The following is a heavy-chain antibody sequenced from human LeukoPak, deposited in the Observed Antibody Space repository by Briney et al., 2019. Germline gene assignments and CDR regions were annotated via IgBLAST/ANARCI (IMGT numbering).Heavy chain of an antibody. D-gene: IGHD3-22*01. J-gene: IGHJ5*02. CDR3: ARDSYIYDSSGYRFDP. CDR2: INHSGST. Sequence: SETLSLTCAVCGGSFSGYYWSWIRQPPGKGLEWIGEINHSGSTNYNPSLKSRVTISVDTSKNQFSLKLSSVTAADTAVYYCARDSYIYDSSGYRFDPWGQGTLVTVSS. CDR1: GGSFSGYY. V-gene: IGHV4-34*01.